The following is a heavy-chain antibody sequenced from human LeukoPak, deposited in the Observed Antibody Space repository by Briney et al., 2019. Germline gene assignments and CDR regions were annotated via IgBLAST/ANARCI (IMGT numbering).Heavy chain of an antibody. CDR2: IYYSGST. CDR1: GGSISSYY. J-gene: IGHJ4*02. CDR3: AREAAQTRYDYVWGSYPLPYYFDY. V-gene: IGHV4-59*12. D-gene: IGHD3-16*02. Sequence: SETLSLTCTVSGGSISSYYWSWIRQPPGKGLEWIGYIYYSGSTNYNPSLKSRVTISVDTSKNQFSLKLSSVTAADTAVYYCAREAAQTRYDYVWGSYPLPYYFDYWGQGTLVTVSS.